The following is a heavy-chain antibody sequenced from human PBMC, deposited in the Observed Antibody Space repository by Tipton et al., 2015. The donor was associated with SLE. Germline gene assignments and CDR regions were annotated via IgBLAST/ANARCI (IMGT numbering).Heavy chain of an antibody. Sequence: SLRLSCTASGFTFSTYAMSWVRQAPGKGLEWVSSISGSGGNTYYADSVRGRFSISRDNSKSTLYVQMNSLRAEDTAVYYCAKSRDPHLFDNWGQGTLVTVSS. J-gene: IGHJ4*02. CDR3: AKSRDPHLFDN. CDR2: ISGSGGNT. CDR1: GFTFSTYA. V-gene: IGHV3-23*01.